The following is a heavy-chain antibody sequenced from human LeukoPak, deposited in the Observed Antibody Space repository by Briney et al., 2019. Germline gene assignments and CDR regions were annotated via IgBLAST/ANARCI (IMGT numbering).Heavy chain of an antibody. V-gene: IGHV3-30*18. CDR3: AKDAYSNSFDC. J-gene: IGHJ4*02. Sequence: PGGSLRLSCAASGFTFSSYGMHWVRQAPGKGLEWVAVISYDGSNKYYADSVKGRFTISRDNSKNTLYLQMNSLRAEDTAVYYCAKDAYSNSFDCWGQGTLVTVSS. CDR2: ISYDGSNK. D-gene: IGHD4-11*01. CDR1: GFTFSSYG.